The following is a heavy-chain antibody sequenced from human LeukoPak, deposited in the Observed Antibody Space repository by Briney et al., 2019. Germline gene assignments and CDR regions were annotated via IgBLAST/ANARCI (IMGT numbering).Heavy chain of an antibody. V-gene: IGHV1-69*13. Sequence: ASVKVSCKASGGTFGSYAIGWVRQAPGQGLEWMGGIVPFYGPANYAQKFQDRVTITADESTRTAYVELSSLRSEDTAVYFCARVSKDGNSGWAAEYFQDWGQGTVVTVSS. D-gene: IGHD6-19*01. J-gene: IGHJ1*01. CDR1: GGTFGSYA. CDR2: IVPFYGPA. CDR3: ARVSKDGNSGWAAEYFQD.